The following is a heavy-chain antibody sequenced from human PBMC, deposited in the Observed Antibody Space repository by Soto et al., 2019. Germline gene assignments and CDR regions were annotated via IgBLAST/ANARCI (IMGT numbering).Heavy chain of an antibody. CDR1: GHTFTSYY. V-gene: IGHV1-46*03. Sequence: QVQLVQSGAEVMKPGASVKISCKASGHTFTSYYMHWVRQAPGQGLEWMGVVHPSAGSTHYAQKCQGRVTVTRDTSTNTVYMELSSLTSEDTAVYYCARRTIEVAGTIFDYWGQGTLLTVSS. D-gene: IGHD6-19*01. J-gene: IGHJ4*02. CDR3: ARRTIEVAGTIFDY. CDR2: VHPSAGST.